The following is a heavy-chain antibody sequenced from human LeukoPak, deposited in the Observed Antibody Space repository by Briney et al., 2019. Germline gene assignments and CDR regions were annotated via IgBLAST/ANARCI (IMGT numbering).Heavy chain of an antibody. CDR2: IYYSGST. CDR1: GGSISSYY. V-gene: IGHV4-59*01. Sequence: SETLSLTCTVSGGSISSYYWSWIRQPPGKGLEWIGYIYYSGSTNYNPSLKSRVTISVDTSKNQFSLKLSSVTAADTAVYYCARSRYYYYYYMDVWGKGTTVTVSS. CDR3: ARSRYYYYYYMDV. D-gene: IGHD1-14*01. J-gene: IGHJ6*03.